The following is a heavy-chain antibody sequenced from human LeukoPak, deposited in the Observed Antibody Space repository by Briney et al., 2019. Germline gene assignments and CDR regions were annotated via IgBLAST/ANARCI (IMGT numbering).Heavy chain of an antibody. V-gene: IGHV3-13*01. CDR1: GFTFSSYD. D-gene: IGHD6-13*01. CDR2: IGTAGDT. Sequence: GGSLRLSCAASGFTFSSYDMHWVRQATGKGLEWVSAIGTAGDTYYPGSVKGRFTISRENAKNSLYLQMNSLRARDTAVYYCARDVIAAAGTDWYFDLWGRGTLVTVSS. CDR3: ARDVIAAAGTDWYFDL. J-gene: IGHJ2*01.